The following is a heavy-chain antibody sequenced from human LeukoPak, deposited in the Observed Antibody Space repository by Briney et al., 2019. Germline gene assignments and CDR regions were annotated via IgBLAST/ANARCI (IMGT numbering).Heavy chain of an antibody. CDR1: GYTFTGYY. J-gene: IGHJ4*02. Sequence: ASVNVSCRTSGYTFTGYYMHWVRQAPGQGLEWMGWINPHSGDTKYAQNFQGRVAMTRYTSISTAYMELSSLTSDDTAVYYCATGSEIKGLLRPFDCWGQGTLVTVSS. V-gene: IGHV1-2*02. CDR3: ATGSEIKGLLRPFDC. D-gene: IGHD3-22*01. CDR2: INPHSGDT.